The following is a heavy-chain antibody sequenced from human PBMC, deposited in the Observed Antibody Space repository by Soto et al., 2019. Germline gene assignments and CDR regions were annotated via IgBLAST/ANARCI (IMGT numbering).Heavy chain of an antibody. D-gene: IGHD3-3*01. CDR1: GGTFSSYA. CDR2: IIPIFGTA. J-gene: IGHJ6*02. V-gene: IGHV1-69*13. Sequence: SVKVSCKASGGTFSSYAISWVRQAPGQGLEWMGGIIPIFGTANYAQKFQGRVTITADESTSTAYMELSSLRSEDTAVYYCASSVKDSTGITIFGVVTYGMDVWGQGTTVTVSS. CDR3: ASSVKDSTGITIFGVVTYGMDV.